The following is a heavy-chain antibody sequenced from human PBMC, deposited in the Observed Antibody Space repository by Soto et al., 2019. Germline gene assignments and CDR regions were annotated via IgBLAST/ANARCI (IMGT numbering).Heavy chain of an antibody. CDR2: IYSSGTT. D-gene: IGHD6-19*01. V-gene: IGHV4-59*01. Sequence: SETLSLTCTVSGGSISSYYWSWIRQSPGKGLEWIGYIYSSGTTKYNPSLKSRVTISVDTSKNQLSLRLISVTAADTAVYYSARGGGETVVGMHYGGREPLVTVSS. CDR3: ARGGGETVVGMHY. J-gene: IGHJ4*02. CDR1: GGSISSYY.